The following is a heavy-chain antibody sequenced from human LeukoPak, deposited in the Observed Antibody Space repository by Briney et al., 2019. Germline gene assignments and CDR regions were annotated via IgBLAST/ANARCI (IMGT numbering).Heavy chain of an antibody. CDR3: ARGVVVPAAIPSKSYGMDV. V-gene: IGHV4-34*01. D-gene: IGHD2-2*01. J-gene: IGHJ6*02. CDR1: GGSFSGYY. CDR2: INHSGST. Sequence: SETLSLTCAVYGGSFSGYYWSWIRQRPGKGLEWIGEINHSGSTNYNPSLKSRVTISVDTSKNQFSLKLSSVTAADTAVYYCARGVVVPAAIPSKSYGMDVWGQGTTVTVSS.